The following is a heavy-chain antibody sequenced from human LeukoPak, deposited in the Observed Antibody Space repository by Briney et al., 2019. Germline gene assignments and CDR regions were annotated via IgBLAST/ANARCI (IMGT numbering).Heavy chain of an antibody. J-gene: IGHJ5*02. CDR1: GFIFSSYA. Sequence: GGSLRLSCAASGFIFSSYAMMWVRQAPGKGLEWVSSITGGGDGTYYADSVEGGFAISRDNSKNTLYLHMNSLRAEDTAVYSCAKGAATGSVDWFDPWGQGTVVTVSS. V-gene: IGHV3-23*01. D-gene: IGHD6-13*01. CDR2: ITGGGDGT. CDR3: AKGAATGSVDWFDP.